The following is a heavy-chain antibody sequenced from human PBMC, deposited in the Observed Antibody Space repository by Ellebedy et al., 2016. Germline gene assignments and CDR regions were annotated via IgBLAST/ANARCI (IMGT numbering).Heavy chain of an antibody. D-gene: IGHD3-10*01. J-gene: IGHJ6*02. CDR1: GGTFSSYA. CDR2: IIPIFGTA. Sequence: SVKVSXXASGGTFSSYAISWVRQAPGQGLEWMGGIIPIFGTANYAQKFQGRVTITADESTSTAYMELSSLRSEDTAVYYCARVYRPRITMVDRGDYYYYGMDVWGQGTTVTVSS. V-gene: IGHV1-69*13. CDR3: ARVYRPRITMVDRGDYYYYGMDV.